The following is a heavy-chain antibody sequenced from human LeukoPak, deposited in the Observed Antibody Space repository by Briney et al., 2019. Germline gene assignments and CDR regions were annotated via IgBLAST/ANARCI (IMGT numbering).Heavy chain of an antibody. CDR1: GGTFSSYA. CDR2: IIPIFGTA. D-gene: IGHD3-22*01. Sequence: SVKVSCKASGGTFSSYAISWVRQAPGQGLEWMGRIIPIFGTANYAQKFQGRVTITTDGSTSTAYMELSSLRSEDTAVCYCARDPIYYYDSSGYSGDYWGQGTLVTVSS. CDR3: ARDPIYYYDSSGYSGDY. J-gene: IGHJ4*02. V-gene: IGHV1-69*05.